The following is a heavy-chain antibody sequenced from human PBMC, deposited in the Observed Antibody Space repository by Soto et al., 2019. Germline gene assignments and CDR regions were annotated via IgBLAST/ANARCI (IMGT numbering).Heavy chain of an antibody. CDR2: INAGNGNT. D-gene: IGHD3-22*01. J-gene: IGHJ4*02. CDR3: ARDAPYYYDSSGYDY. V-gene: IGHV1-3*01. CDR1: GYTFTSYA. Sequence: GASVKVSCKASGYTFTSYAMHWVRQAPGQRLEWMGWINAGNGNTKYSQKFQGRVTITRDTSASTAYMELSSLRSEDTAVYYCARDAPYYYDSSGYDYWGQGTLVTVSS.